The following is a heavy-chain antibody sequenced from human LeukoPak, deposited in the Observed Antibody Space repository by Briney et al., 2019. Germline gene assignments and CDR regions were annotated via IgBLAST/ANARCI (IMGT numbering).Heavy chain of an antibody. Sequence: GGSLRLSCAASGFTFTSYGMTWVRQAPGKGLEWVSTISGSGGSTYYADSVKGRFTISRDNSKNTLYLQMNSLRAEDTAVYYCARASRLSVRGVITLDYWGQGTLVTVSS. D-gene: IGHD3-10*01. CDR1: GFTFTSYG. CDR2: ISGSGGST. CDR3: ARASRLSVRGVITLDY. V-gene: IGHV3-23*01. J-gene: IGHJ4*02.